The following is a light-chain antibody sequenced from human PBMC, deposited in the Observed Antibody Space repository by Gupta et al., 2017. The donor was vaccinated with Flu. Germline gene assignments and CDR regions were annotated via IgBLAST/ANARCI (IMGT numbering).Light chain of an antibody. Sequence: SITISCTGTSSDIGNYNYVSWYQQYPGKAPNLMIYEVSKRPSGVSNRFSASKSGNTASLTISGLQAEDDADYYSSSYTSSNTGVFGGGTRLTVL. J-gene: IGLJ3*02. CDR1: SSDIGNYNY. CDR3: SSYTSSNTGV. CDR2: EVS. V-gene: IGLV2-14*01.